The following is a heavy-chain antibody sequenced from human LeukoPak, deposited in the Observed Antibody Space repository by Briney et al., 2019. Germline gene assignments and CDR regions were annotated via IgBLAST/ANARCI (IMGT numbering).Heavy chain of an antibody. D-gene: IGHD3-9*01. V-gene: IGHV3-48*04. CDR1: AFSFRSYS. CDR3: ARGDYDILTGNYYFDY. J-gene: IGHJ4*02. CDR2: ISSSSNTI. Sequence: GGSLRLSCAASAFSFRSYSMNWVRQAPGKGLEWVSYISSSSNTIHYADSVKGRFTISRDNDKNSLYLQMNSLRAEDTAVYYCARGDYDILTGNYYFDYWGQGTLVTVSS.